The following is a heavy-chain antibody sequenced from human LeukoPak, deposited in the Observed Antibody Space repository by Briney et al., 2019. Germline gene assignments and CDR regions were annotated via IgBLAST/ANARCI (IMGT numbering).Heavy chain of an antibody. CDR1: GFTFSSYA. V-gene: IGHV3-30-3*01. CDR2: ISYDGSNK. CDR3: ARDSAVEGY. J-gene: IGHJ4*02. Sequence: PGGSLRLSCAASGFTFSSYAMHWVRQAPGKGLEWVAVISYDGSNKYYADSVKGRFTISRDNSKNTLYLQMNSLRAEDTAVCYCARDSAVEGYWGQGTLVTVSS.